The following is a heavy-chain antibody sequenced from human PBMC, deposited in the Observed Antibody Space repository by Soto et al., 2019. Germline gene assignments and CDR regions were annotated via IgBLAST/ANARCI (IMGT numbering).Heavy chain of an antibody. CDR3: ARRAETNGWNGFGADKYYFDF. J-gene: IGHJ4*02. CDR2: MNPNTGSS. Sequence: ASVNVSCKASGYTFTSYDIYWVRQATGQGLEWMGWMNPNTGSSSYAQKFQGRVTMTSDSSINTVHMELSSLRFEDTAVYYCARRAETNGWNGFGADKYYFDFWGQGTLVTVS. V-gene: IGHV1-8*01. CDR1: GYTFTSYD. D-gene: IGHD1-1*01.